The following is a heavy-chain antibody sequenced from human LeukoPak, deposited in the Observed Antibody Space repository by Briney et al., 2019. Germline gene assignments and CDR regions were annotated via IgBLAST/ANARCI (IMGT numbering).Heavy chain of an antibody. CDR2: MSSSGSAI. V-gene: IGHV3-11*04. CDR1: GFTFSDYY. D-gene: IGHD4-23*01. Sequence: GGSQRLSCVGSGFTFSDYYMTWIRQAPGKGLEWVSYMSSSGSAIYYADSVKGRFTISRDNAKNSLYLQMNSLRAEDSAVYYCARPLGGKGYFDSWGQGTLVTVSS. CDR3: ARPLGGKGYFDS. J-gene: IGHJ4*02.